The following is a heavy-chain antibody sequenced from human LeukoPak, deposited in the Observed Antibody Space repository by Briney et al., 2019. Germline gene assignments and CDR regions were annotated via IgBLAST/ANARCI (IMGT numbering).Heavy chain of an antibody. CDR3: ARRQSYMDV. Sequence: SETLSLTCTVSGGSISSYYWSWIRQPPGKGPEWIGYIYTGGSTNYNPSLKSRVTISVDTSKNQFSLKLSSVTAADTAVYYCARRQSYMDVWGKGTTVTVSS. J-gene: IGHJ6*03. CDR1: GGSISSYY. V-gene: IGHV4-4*09. CDR2: IYTGGST.